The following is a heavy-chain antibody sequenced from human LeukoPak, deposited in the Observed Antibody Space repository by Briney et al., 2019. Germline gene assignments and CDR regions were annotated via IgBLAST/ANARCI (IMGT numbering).Heavy chain of an antibody. J-gene: IGHJ6*02. CDR1: GYSFIHYW. Sequence: HGESLKISCKGSGYSFIHYWIGWVRQMPGKGLEWMGIIYPGDSDTRYSPSFQGQVTISADKSISTAYLQWSSLKASDTAMYYCARPAVPCRYCSSEMDVWGQGTTVTVSS. V-gene: IGHV5-51*01. CDR2: IYPGDSDT. CDR3: ARPAVPCRYCSSEMDV. D-gene: IGHD2-2*01.